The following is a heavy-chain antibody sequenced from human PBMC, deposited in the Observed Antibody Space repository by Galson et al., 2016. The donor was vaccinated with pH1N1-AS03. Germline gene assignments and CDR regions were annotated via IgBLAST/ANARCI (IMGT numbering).Heavy chain of an antibody. CDR3: TKDLVPGGADV. D-gene: IGHD3-16*01. CDR1: GFSLDLYA. CDR2: FSLDSDWI. J-gene: IGHJ6*02. Sequence: CAVSGFSLDLYAMHWVRQIPGKGLEWVSGFSLDSDWIGYADSVKGRFTVSRDKDKNSLYLEMNNLRTEDTALYYCTKDLVPGGADVWGQGTTVTVSS. V-gene: IGHV3-9*01.